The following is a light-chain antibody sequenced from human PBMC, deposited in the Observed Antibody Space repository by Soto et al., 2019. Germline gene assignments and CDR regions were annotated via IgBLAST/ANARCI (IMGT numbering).Light chain of an antibody. CDR3: QQYSSSRT. V-gene: IGKV3-20*01. CDR2: DAS. CDR1: QSVKTF. J-gene: IGKJ1*01. Sequence: EIVLTQSPDTLSLSPGERATLSCRASQSVKTFLVWYQQRPGQAPRLLIHDASHRATGIPVRFSGSGSETDFTLTITRLEPEDFAMYYCQQYSSSRTFGQGTKVDIK.